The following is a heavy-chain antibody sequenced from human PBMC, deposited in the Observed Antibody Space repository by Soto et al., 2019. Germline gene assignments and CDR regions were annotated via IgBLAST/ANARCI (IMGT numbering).Heavy chain of an antibody. CDR1: GGTFSSYA. V-gene: IGHV1-69*13. D-gene: IGHD3-3*01. J-gene: IGHJ5*02. CDR2: IIPIFGTA. CDR3: ARAVTEMFDVVMTHWFDP. Sequence: SVKVSCKASGGTFSSYAISWVRQAPGQGLEWMGGIIPIFGTANYAQKFQGRVTITADESTSTAYMELSSLRSEDTAVYHCARAVTEMFDVVMTHWFDPWGQGTLVTVSS.